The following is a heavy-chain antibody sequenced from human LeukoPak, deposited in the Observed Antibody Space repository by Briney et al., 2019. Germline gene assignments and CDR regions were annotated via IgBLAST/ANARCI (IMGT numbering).Heavy chain of an antibody. V-gene: IGHV1-2*02. CDR2: INPNSGGT. J-gene: IGHJ4*02. Sequence: ASVKVSCKASGYTFTGYYMHWVRQAPGQGLEWMGWINPNSGGTNYAQKFQGRVTMTRDTSISTAYMELSRLRSDDTAVYYCARDRSVVVVPAANGDYWGQGTLVTVSS. CDR3: ARDRSVVVVPAANGDY. CDR1: GYTFTGYY. D-gene: IGHD2-2*01.